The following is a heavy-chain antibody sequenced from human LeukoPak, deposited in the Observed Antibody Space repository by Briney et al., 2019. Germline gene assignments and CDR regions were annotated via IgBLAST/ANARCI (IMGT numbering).Heavy chain of an antibody. CDR2: ISYDGSNK. V-gene: IGHV3-30*18. Sequence: GGSLRLSCAASGFTFSSYGMHWVRQAPGKGLEWVEVISYDGSNKYYADSVKGRFTISRDNSKNTLYLQMNSLRAEDTAVYYCAKDRRALYSIAAAGTFDYWGQGTLVTVSS. CDR3: AKDRRALYSIAAAGTFDY. J-gene: IGHJ4*02. CDR1: GFTFSSYG. D-gene: IGHD6-13*01.